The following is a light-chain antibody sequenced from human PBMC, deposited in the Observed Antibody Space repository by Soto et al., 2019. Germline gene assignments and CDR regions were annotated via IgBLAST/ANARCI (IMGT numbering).Light chain of an antibody. CDR3: QQYDNVPLT. CDR2: EAS. CDR1: QDITND. J-gene: IGKJ4*01. V-gene: IGKV1-33*01. Sequence: DIQMTQSPSSLSASVGDRVTITCQASQDITNDLNWYQQKPWKAPKVLIYEASNLKTGVPSRFSGSGSGTDFTFTISSLQPEDIATYFCQQYDNVPLTFGGGTKVEIK.